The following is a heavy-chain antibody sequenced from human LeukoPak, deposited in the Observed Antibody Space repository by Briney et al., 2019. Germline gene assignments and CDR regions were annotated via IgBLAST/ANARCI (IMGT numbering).Heavy chain of an antibody. CDR2: IYYSGST. J-gene: IGHJ4*02. CDR1: GGSISSYY. Sequence: SETLSLTCTVSGGSISSYYWSWIRQPPGKRLEWIGHIYYSGSTNYNPSLKSRVTISVDTSKNQFSLKLSSVTAADTAVYYCARFSTSYYDFWSGYYNTWYFDYWGQGTLVTVSS. D-gene: IGHD3-3*01. CDR3: ARFSTSYYDFWSGYYNTWYFDY. V-gene: IGHV4-59*08.